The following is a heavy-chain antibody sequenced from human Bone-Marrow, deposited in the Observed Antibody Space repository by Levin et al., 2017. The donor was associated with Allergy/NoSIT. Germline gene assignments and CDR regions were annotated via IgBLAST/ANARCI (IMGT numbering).Heavy chain of an antibody. CDR1: GFSLSNYG. CDR2: ISFDNNNK. CDR3: ARDLYRRGWYPQFEF. Sequence: GGSLRLSCAASGFSLSNYGMHWVRQAPGKGLEWVSFISFDNNNKHYGDSVNGRFTISRDNSKETLYLQMNDLRVEDTAVYYCARDLYRRGWYPQFEFWGQGTLITVSA. V-gene: IGHV3-30*03. J-gene: IGHJ4*02. D-gene: IGHD6-13*01.